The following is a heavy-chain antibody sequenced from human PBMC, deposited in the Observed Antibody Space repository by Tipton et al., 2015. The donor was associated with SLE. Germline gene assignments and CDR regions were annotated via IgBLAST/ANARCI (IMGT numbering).Heavy chain of an antibody. Sequence: TLSLTCIVSGGSISSDTFYWGWIRQPPGKGLEWIGTIYYSGSTSYNPSLKSRVTISVDASKDQFSLELESVTAADTAVYFCVRLIGQLRPSGDWGQGTLVTVSS. J-gene: IGHJ4*02. CDR1: GGSISSDTFY. V-gene: IGHV4-39*07. CDR2: IYYSGST. CDR3: VRLIGQLRPSGD. D-gene: IGHD2-21*01.